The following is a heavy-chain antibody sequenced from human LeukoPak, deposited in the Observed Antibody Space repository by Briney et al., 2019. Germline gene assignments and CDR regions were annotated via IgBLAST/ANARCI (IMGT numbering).Heavy chain of an antibody. CDR3: ARLLFGTGAFDY. D-gene: IGHD2-8*02. CDR2: IYYSGST. Sequence: MTSETLSLTCTVSGGSISSSSYYWGWIRQPPGKGLEWIGSIYYSGSTYYNPSLKSRVTISVDTSKNQFSLKLSSVTAADTAVYYCARLLFGTGAFDYWGQGTLVTVSS. CDR1: GGSISSSSYY. V-gene: IGHV4-39*01. J-gene: IGHJ4*02.